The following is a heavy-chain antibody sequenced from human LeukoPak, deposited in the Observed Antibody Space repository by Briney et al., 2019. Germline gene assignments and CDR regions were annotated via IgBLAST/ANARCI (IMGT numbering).Heavy chain of an antibody. J-gene: IGHJ6*02. CDR2: IYHSGST. CDR3: ARKSYGDYSYYYYGMDV. Sequence: SETLSLTCAVSGGSISSSNWWSWVRQPPGKGLEWIGEIYHSGSTNYNPSLKSRVTISVDKSKTQFSLKLSSVTAADTAVYYCARKSYGDYSYYYYGMDVWGQGTTVTVSS. CDR1: GGSISSSNW. D-gene: IGHD4-17*01. V-gene: IGHV4-4*02.